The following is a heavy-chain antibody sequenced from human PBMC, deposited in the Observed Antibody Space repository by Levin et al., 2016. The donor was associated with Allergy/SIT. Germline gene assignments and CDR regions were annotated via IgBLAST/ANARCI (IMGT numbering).Heavy chain of an antibody. D-gene: IGHD2-2*01. CDR3: AKDPSYCSSTSCYHGYYYYGMDV. Sequence: WIRQPPGKGLEWVAVISYDGSNKYYADSVKGRFTISRDNSKNTLYLQMNSLRAEDTAVYYCAKDPSYCSSTSCYHGYYYYGMDVWGQGTTVTVSS. CDR2: ISYDGSNK. J-gene: IGHJ6*02. V-gene: IGHV3-30*18.